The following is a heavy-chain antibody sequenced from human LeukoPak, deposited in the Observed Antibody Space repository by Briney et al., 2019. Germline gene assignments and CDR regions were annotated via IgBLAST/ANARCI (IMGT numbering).Heavy chain of an antibody. J-gene: IGHJ4*02. CDR2: VSISGGTI. Sequence: GGSLRLSCAASGFTVSSNFMNWVRQAPGKGLEWISFVSISGGTIYYADSVKGRFRISRDNAKSSLDLEMSSLRAEDTAVYYCARALMVRGVEFDYWGQGTLVTVSS. CDR3: ARALMVRGVEFDY. V-gene: IGHV3-48*04. D-gene: IGHD3-10*01. CDR1: GFTVSSNF.